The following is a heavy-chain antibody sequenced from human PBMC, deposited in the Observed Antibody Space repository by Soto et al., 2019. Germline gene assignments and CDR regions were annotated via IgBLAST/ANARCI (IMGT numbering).Heavy chain of an antibody. Sequence: GASVKVSCKASGYTFTSYAMHWVRQAPGQRLEWMGWINAGNGNTKYSQKFQGRVTITRDTSASTAYMELSSLRSEDTAVYYCARGRLELSARWFDPWGQGTLVTSPQ. CDR1: GYTFTSYA. CDR2: INAGNGNT. J-gene: IGHJ5*02. V-gene: IGHV1-3*01. D-gene: IGHD1-7*01. CDR3: ARGRLELSARWFDP.